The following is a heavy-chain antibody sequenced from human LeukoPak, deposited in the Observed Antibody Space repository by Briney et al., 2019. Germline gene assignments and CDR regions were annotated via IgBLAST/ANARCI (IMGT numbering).Heavy chain of an antibody. J-gene: IGHJ1*01. Sequence: QPGGSLRLSCAASGFTVSSNYMSWVRQAPGKGLEWVSVIYSGGSTYYADSVKGRFTISRDNSKNTLYLQMNSLRAEDTAVYYCARDPGIAAAGTYQGYFQHWGQGTLVTVSS. D-gene: IGHD6-13*01. CDR3: ARDPGIAAAGTYQGYFQH. CDR1: GFTVSSNY. CDR2: IYSGGST. V-gene: IGHV3-66*01.